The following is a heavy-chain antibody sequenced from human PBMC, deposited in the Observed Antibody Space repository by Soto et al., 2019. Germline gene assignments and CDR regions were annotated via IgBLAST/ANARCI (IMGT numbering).Heavy chain of an antibody. Sequence: QVQLQESGPGLVKPSETLSLNCTVSGGSISSFYWSWVRQTPGKGLEWIGYISYSASTNSNPTLQSRVAISAATSKNQFYLKLASVTAADADFYYCTRRQGSYLDQWGQGTLVTVSS. V-gene: IGHV4-59*01. CDR3: TRRQGSYLDQ. J-gene: IGHJ4*02. D-gene: IGHD2-15*01. CDR1: GGSISSFY. CDR2: ISYSAST.